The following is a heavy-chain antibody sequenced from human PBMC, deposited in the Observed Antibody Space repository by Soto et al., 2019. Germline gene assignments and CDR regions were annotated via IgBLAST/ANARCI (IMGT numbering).Heavy chain of an antibody. D-gene: IGHD3-10*01. Sequence: QMQLVQSGPEVKKPGTSVKVSCKASGFTITSSAVQWVRQARGQRLEWIGWIVVGSGNTNYAQKFQERVTITRDMSTSTAYMELSSLRSEDTAVYYCAADSFLWFGELLRPYYFDYWGQGTLVTVSS. CDR2: IVVGSGNT. CDR1: GFTITSSA. J-gene: IGHJ4*02. CDR3: AADSFLWFGELLRPYYFDY. V-gene: IGHV1-58*01.